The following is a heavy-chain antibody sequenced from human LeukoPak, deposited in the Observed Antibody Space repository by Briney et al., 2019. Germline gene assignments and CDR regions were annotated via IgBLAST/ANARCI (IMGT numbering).Heavy chain of an antibody. CDR3: ARGTRLRYFDWLLSRVAFDI. V-gene: IGHV1-8*01. J-gene: IGHJ3*02. D-gene: IGHD3-9*01. Sequence: GASVKVSCKASGYTFTSYDINWVRQATGQGLEWMGWMNPNSGNTGYAQKFQGRVTMTRNTSISTAYMELCSLRSEDTAVYYCARGTRLRYFDWLLSRVAFDIWGQGTMVTVSS. CDR2: MNPNSGNT. CDR1: GYTFTSYD.